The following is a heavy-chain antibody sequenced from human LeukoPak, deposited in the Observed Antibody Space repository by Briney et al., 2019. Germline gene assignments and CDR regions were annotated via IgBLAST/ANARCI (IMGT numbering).Heavy chain of an antibody. CDR1: GFTFSSYA. D-gene: IGHD6-13*01. V-gene: IGHV3-23*01. Sequence: GGSLRLSCAASGFTFSSYAMSWVRQAPGKGLEWVSAISGSGGSTYYADSVKGRFTISRDNSKNTLYLQMNSLRAGDTAVYYCAKDRAAAGIFDYWGQGTLVTVSS. CDR3: AKDRAAAGIFDY. CDR2: ISGSGGST. J-gene: IGHJ4*02.